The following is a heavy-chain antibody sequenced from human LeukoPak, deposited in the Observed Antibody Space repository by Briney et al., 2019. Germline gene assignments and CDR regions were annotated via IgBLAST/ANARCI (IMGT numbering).Heavy chain of an antibody. J-gene: IGHJ5*02. D-gene: IGHD3-22*01. CDR2: IHYSGST. CDR1: GYSISSGFY. CDR3: ARAGYYYDSKRKFDP. Sequence: SETLSLTCTVSGYSISSGFYWGWIRQPPGEGLQYIGSIHYSGSTFYNPSLKSRVTISVDTSKNQFSLKLSSVTAADTAVYYCARAGYYYDSKRKFDPWGQGTLVTVSS. V-gene: IGHV4-38-2*02.